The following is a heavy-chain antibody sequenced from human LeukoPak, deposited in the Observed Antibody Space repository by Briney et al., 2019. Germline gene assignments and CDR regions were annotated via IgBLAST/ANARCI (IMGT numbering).Heavy chain of an antibody. V-gene: IGHV4-34*01. CDR1: GGSFSGYY. D-gene: IGHD6-19*01. J-gene: IGHJ4*02. CDR3: ARSGWYSLDY. Sequence: SETLSLTCAVYGGSFSGYYWSWIRQPLGKGLEWIGEINHSGSTNYTPSLKSRVTISLDTSKNQFSLKLSSVTAADTAVYYCARSGWYSLDYWGQGTLVTVSS. CDR2: INHSGST.